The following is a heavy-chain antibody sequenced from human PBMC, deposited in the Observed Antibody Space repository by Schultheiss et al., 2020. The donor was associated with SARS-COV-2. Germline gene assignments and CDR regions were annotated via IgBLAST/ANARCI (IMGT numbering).Heavy chain of an antibody. V-gene: IGHV3-23*01. CDR2: ISGSGGST. CDR3: ARGRDIVVVPAAIPHWYFDL. Sequence: GGSLKISCAASGFTFSSYAMSWVRQAPGKGLEWVSAISGSGGSTYYADSVKGRFTISRDNSKNTLYLQMNSLRAEDTAVYYCARGRDIVVVPAAIPHWYFDLWGRGTLVTVSS. J-gene: IGHJ2*01. D-gene: IGHD2-2*02. CDR1: GFTFSSYA.